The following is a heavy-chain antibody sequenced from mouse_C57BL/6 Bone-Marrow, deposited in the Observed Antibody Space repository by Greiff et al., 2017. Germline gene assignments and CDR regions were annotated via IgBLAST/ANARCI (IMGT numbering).Heavy chain of an antibody. D-gene: IGHD1-1*01. V-gene: IGHV1-64*01. CDR2: IHPNSGST. J-gene: IGHJ1*03. CDR1: GYTFTSYW. CDR3: ARSFLYYGSSSFYWYFDV. Sequence: QVQLQQPGAELVKPGASVKLSCKASGYTFTSYWMHWVKQRPGQGLEWIGMIHPNSGSTNYNEKFKSKATLTVDKSSSTAYMQLSSLTSEDSAVYYCARSFLYYGSSSFYWYFDVWGTGTTVTVSS.